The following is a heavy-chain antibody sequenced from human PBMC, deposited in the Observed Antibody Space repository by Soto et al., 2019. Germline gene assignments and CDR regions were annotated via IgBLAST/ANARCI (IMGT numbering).Heavy chain of an antibody. CDR2: ISYDGSNK. D-gene: IGHD5-12*01. V-gene: IGHV3-30-3*01. CDR1: GFTFSGYA. J-gene: IGHJ3*02. CDR3: ARGHSMATITDDAFDI. Sequence: LRLSCAASGFTFSGYAMHWVRQAPGKGLEWVAVISYDGSNKYYADSVKGRFTISRDNSKNTLYLQMNSLRAEDTAVYYCARGHSMATITDDAFDIWGQGTMVTVSS.